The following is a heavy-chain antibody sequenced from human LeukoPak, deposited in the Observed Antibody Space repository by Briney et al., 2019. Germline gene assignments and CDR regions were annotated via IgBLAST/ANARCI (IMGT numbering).Heavy chain of an antibody. J-gene: IGHJ4*02. V-gene: IGHV3-7*01. CDR1: GFTFSSYW. D-gene: IGHD3-10*01. CDR3: ASIKGPYYYGSGSYGPFDY. Sequence: GGSLRLSCAASGFTFSSYWMSWVRQAPGKGLEWVANIKQDGSEKYYVDSVKGRFTISRDNAKNSLFLQMNSLRAEDTAVYYCASIKGPYYYGSGSYGPFDYWGQGTLVTVSS. CDR2: IKQDGSEK.